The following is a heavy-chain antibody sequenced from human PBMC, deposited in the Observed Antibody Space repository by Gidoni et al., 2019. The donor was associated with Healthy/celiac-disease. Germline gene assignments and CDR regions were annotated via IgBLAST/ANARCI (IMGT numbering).Heavy chain of an antibody. J-gene: IGHJ4*02. D-gene: IGHD6-19*01. Sequence: QVQLVESGGGVVQPGRSLRLSGAASGFTFSSYAMHWVRQAPGKGLEWVAVISYDGSNKYYADSVKGRFTISRDNSKNTLYLQMNSLRAEDTAVYYCAKYSSGYSPDGWGQGTLVTVSS. CDR3: AKYSSGYSPDG. CDR1: GFTFSSYA. CDR2: ISYDGSNK. V-gene: IGHV3-30-3*02.